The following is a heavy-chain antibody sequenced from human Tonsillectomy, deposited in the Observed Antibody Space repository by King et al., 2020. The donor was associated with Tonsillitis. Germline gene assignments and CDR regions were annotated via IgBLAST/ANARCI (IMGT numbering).Heavy chain of an antibody. CDR2: ISGSGGRT. D-gene: IGHD2-2*02. CDR3: AIAGYCSSSTCYTGAFDV. CDR1: GFPFSNYS. Sequence: VQLVESGGGLVQPGGSLRLSCTVSGFPFSNYSMTWVRQAPGKGLEWVSAISGSGGRTHYADSVKGRFTISRDNSKNTLYLQMNSLGAEETAVYFCAIAGYCSSSTCYTGAFDVWGQGTLVTVSS. J-gene: IGHJ3*01. V-gene: IGHV3-23*04.